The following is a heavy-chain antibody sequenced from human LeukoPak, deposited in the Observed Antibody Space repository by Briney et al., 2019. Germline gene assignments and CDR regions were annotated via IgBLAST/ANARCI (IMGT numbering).Heavy chain of an antibody. CDR1: GGSFSGYY. Sequence: PSETLSLTCAVYGGSFSGYYWSWIRQPPGKGLEWIGEINHSGSTNYNPSLKSRVTISVDTSKNQFSLKLSSVTAADTAVYYCARAVLILGIDPWGQGTLVTVSS. J-gene: IGHJ5*02. CDR3: ARAVLILGIDP. D-gene: IGHD2-8*01. CDR2: INHSGST. V-gene: IGHV4-34*01.